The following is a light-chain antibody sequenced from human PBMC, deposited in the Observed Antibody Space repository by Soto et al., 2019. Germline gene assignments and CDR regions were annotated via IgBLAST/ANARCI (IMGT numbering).Light chain of an antibody. CDR3: QQGYSTTPIT. Sequence: DIQMTQSPSSLSAAIGDRFTITCWASQSIKNYLNWYQHKPGAAPKLLIFGASNLESGVPSRFSGSGSGTEFTLSISSLQPEDFATYYCQQGYSTTPITFGQGTRLEIK. V-gene: IGKV1-39*01. CDR2: GAS. CDR1: QSIKNY. J-gene: IGKJ5*01.